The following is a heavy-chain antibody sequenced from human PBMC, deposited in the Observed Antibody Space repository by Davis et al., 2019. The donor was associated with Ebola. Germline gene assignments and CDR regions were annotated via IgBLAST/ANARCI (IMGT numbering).Heavy chain of an antibody. CDR3: ARVVQRVVRLDS. CDR1: GGSFSGYY. J-gene: IGHJ5*01. V-gene: IGHV4-34*01. Sequence: SETLSLTCAVYGGSFSGYYWSWIRQPPGKGLEWIGEINHSGSTNYSPSLKSRVTISVDTSKNQFSLKISSVTAADTAVYCCARVVQRVVRLDSWGRGTLVTVSS. CDR2: INHSGST. D-gene: IGHD6-25*01.